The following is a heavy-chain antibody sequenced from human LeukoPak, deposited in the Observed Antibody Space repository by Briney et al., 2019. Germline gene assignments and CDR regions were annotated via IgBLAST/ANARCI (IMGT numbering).Heavy chain of an antibody. J-gene: IGHJ3*02. D-gene: IGHD1/OR15-1a*01. CDR1: GGPVSGYY. V-gene: IGHV4-4*07. CDR3: ARNNWNNGFDS. Sequence: SESLSLTCTVSGGPVSGYYWSWIRQPAGKGLEWIGRIYTSRNINFNPSLKSRVTMSVDTSKNQVSLKLNSVTAADTAVYYCARNNWNNGFDSWGQGTMVSVSS. CDR2: IYTSRNI.